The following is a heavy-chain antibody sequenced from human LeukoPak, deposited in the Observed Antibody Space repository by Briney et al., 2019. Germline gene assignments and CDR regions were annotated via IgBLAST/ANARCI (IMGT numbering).Heavy chain of an antibody. CDR1: GYTFTGYY. Sequence: ASVKVSCKASGYTFTGYYMHWVRQAPGQGLEWMGWINPNSGGTNYAQKFQGRVTMTRDTSISTAYMELSRLRSDDTAVYYCARPMATTPIGDFDYWGQGTLVTVSS. CDR2: INPNSGGT. J-gene: IGHJ4*02. D-gene: IGHD5-24*01. V-gene: IGHV1-2*02. CDR3: ARPMATTPIGDFDY.